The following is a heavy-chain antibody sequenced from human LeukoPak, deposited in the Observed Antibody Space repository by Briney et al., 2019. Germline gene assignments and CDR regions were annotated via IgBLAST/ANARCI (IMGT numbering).Heavy chain of an antibody. Sequence: PSETLSLTCTVSGGSISSYYWSWIRQPPGKGLEWIGEINHSGSTNYNPSLKSRVTISVDTSKNQFPLKLSSVTAADTAVYYCARMRQQWPKRSYAFDIWGQGTMVTVSS. V-gene: IGHV4-34*01. CDR3: ARMRQQWPKRSYAFDI. D-gene: IGHD6-19*01. CDR1: GGSISSYY. CDR2: INHSGST. J-gene: IGHJ3*02.